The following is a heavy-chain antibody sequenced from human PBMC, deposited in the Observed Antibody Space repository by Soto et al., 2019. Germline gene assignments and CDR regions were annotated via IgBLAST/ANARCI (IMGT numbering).Heavy chain of an antibody. J-gene: IGHJ6*02. V-gene: IGHV1-69*13. D-gene: IGHD3-10*01. CDR3: ARSDYYGSGSYYFYYYYGMDV. Sequence: SVKVSCKASGGTFSSYAISWVRQAPGQGLEWMGGIIPIFGTANYAQKFQGRVTITADESTSTAYMELSSLRSEDTAVYCCARSDYYGSGSYYFYYYYGMDVWGQGTTVTVSS. CDR1: GGTFSSYA. CDR2: IIPIFGTA.